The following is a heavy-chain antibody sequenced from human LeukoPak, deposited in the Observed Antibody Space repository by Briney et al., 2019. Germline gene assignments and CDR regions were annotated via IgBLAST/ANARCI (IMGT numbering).Heavy chain of an antibody. Sequence: SQTLSLTCTVTGGSISSGSYYSSWIRPPAGKGLEWIGRIYTSGSTNYNPSLKSRVTISVDTSKNQFSLKLSSVTAADTAVYYCARDEGYYYGSGSYSPYYYYGMDVWGQGTTVTVSS. CDR3: ARDEGYYYGSGSYSPYYYYGMDV. CDR1: GGSISSGSYY. CDR2: IYTSGST. V-gene: IGHV4-61*02. J-gene: IGHJ6*02. D-gene: IGHD3-10*01.